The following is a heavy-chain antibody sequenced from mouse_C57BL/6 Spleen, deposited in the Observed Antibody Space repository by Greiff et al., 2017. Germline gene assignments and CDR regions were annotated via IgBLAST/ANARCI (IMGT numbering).Heavy chain of an antibody. J-gene: IGHJ4*01. V-gene: IGHV1-82*01. CDR3: ARRGEYEGYYDAMDY. D-gene: IGHD2-3*01. Sequence: QVQLQQSGPELVKPGASVTISCKASGYAFSSSWMNWVKQRPGKGLEWIGRIYPGDGDTNYNGLFKGKATLTADKSSSTANMQLSRLTSEDSAVYFCARRGEYEGYYDAMDYWGEGTSDTVSS. CDR1: GYAFSSSW. CDR2: IYPGDGDT.